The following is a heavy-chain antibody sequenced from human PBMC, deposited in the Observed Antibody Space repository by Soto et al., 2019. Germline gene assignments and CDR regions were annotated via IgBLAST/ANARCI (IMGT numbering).Heavy chain of an antibody. Sequence: QVQLVQSGAEVKKPGSSVKVSCKASGGTFSSYAINWVRQAPGQGLEWMGGIIPIFGTANYAQKFQGRVTITADASTSTAYTELSSLRSEDTAVYYCARGSGGSSYYYYGMDVWGQGNTVTVSS. V-gene: IGHV1-69*12. J-gene: IGHJ6*02. CDR3: ARGSGGSSYYYYGMDV. D-gene: IGHD2-15*01. CDR2: IIPIFGTA. CDR1: GGTFSSYA.